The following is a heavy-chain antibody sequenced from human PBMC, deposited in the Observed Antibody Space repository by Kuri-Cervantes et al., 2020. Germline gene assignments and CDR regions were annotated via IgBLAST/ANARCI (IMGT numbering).Heavy chain of an antibody. J-gene: IGHJ5*02. D-gene: IGHD3-3*01. V-gene: IGHV4-39*07. CDR1: GGSISSSSYY. Sequence: SETLSLTCTVSGGSISSSSYYWGWIRQPPGKGLEWIGSIYYSGSTYYNPSLKSRVTISVDTSKNQFSLKLSSVTAADTAVYYCARYLIGYDFWSGYYTAGYWFDPWGQGTLVTVSS. CDR2: IYYSGST. CDR3: ARYLIGYDFWSGYYTAGYWFDP.